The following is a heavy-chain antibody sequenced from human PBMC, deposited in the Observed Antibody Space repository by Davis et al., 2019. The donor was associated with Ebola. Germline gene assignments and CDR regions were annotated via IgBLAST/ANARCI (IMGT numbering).Heavy chain of an antibody. CDR2: ISGSGGST. D-gene: IGHD3-3*01. V-gene: IGHV3-23*01. CDR1: GFTFSSNA. Sequence: GESLKISCAASGFTFSSNAMSWVRQAPGKGLEWVSAISGSGGSTYYADSVKGRFTISRDNSKNTLYLQMNSLRAEDTAVYYCAKDVAGTDYDFWSGYLGWFDPWGQGTLVTVSS. CDR3: AKDVAGTDYDFWSGYLGWFDP. J-gene: IGHJ5*02.